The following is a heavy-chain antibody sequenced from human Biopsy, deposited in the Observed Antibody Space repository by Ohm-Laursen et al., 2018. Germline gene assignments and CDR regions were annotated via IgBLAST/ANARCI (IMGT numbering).Heavy chain of an antibody. V-gene: IGHV3-30*03. CDR2: ISDDGRNK. D-gene: IGHD4-23*01. Sequence: SLRLSCSASGFSFSSYGMHWVRQVPGKGLEWVAVISDDGRNKYYIDSVRGRFTISRDNSKNTLYLQMNNLRAEDTAVFYCAADDYSGDSAYWGQGTLVTVSS. J-gene: IGHJ4*02. CDR1: GFSFSSYG. CDR3: AADDYSGDSAY.